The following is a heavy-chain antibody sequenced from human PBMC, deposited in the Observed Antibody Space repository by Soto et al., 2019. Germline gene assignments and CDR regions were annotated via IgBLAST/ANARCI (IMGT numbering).Heavy chain of an antibody. CDR2: IYHSGST. J-gene: IGHJ5*02. Sequence: PSETLSLTCAVSGGSISSGGYSWSWIRQPPGKGLEWIGYIYHSGSTYYNPSLKSRVTISVDRSKNQFSLKLSSVTAADTAVYYCARMGEYDYGDSHNWFDPWGQGTLVTVSS. V-gene: IGHV4-30-2*01. D-gene: IGHD4-17*01. CDR1: GGSISSGGYS. CDR3: ARMGEYDYGDSHNWFDP.